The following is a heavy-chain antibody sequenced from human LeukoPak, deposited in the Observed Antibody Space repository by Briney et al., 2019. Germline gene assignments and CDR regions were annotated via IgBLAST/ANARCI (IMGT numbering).Heavy chain of an antibody. CDR2: TCSNGGST. J-gene: IGHJ6*03. D-gene: IGHD2-2*01. Sequence: AGGPLRLPCAASGFTFSSYAMHWLRQAPGKGREYVSFTCSNGGSTYYAHSVKGRFTISRDNSKNTLYLQMGSLRAEDMAVYYCARAGSGIVVVPAAMDYYYMDVWGKGTTVTVSS. CDR1: GFTFSSYA. CDR3: ARAGSGIVVVPAAMDYYYMDV. V-gene: IGHV3-64*01.